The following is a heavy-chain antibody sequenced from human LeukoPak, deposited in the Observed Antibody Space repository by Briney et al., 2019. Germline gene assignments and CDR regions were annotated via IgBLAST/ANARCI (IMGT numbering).Heavy chain of an antibody. CDR1: EFNFFTYG. J-gene: IGHJ4*01. CDR2: IFTDGSTT. Sequence: GGSLRLSCVASEFNFFTYGMQWVRQAPGKGLVWVSRIFTDGSTTSYADSVKGRFTISRDNAKNTLYLQMNSLRAEDTAVYYCARELPREVTLDYWGQGTLVTVS. CDR3: ARELPREVTLDY. D-gene: IGHD2-21*02. V-gene: IGHV3-74*01.